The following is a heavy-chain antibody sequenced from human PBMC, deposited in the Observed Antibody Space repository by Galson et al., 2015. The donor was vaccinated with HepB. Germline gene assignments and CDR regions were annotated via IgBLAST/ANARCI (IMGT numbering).Heavy chain of an antibody. Sequence: SLRLSCAASGFTFTTYWMHWVRQAPGKGLVWVSRISSDGSSTTCADSVKGRFTISRDNAKNTLYLQMNSLRAEDTALYYCVRVAYSSGWCPDHWGQGTLVTVSS. V-gene: IGHV3-74*01. CDR2: ISSDGSST. D-gene: IGHD6-19*01. CDR3: VRVAYSSGWCPDH. J-gene: IGHJ5*02. CDR1: GFTFTTYW.